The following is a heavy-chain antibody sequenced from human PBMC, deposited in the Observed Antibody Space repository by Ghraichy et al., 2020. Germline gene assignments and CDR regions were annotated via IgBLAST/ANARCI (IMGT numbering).Heavy chain of an antibody. CDR2: ISWNSGSI. CDR3: AKDKGYCTNGVCYTSYYYYGMDV. V-gene: IGHV3-9*01. J-gene: IGHJ6*02. D-gene: IGHD2-8*01. Sequence: GGSLRLSCAASGFTFDDYAMHWVRQAPGKGLEWVSGISWNSGSIGYADSVKGRFTISRDNAKNSLYLQMNSLRAEDTALYYCAKDKGYCTNGVCYTSYYYYGMDVWGQGTTVTVSS. CDR1: GFTFDDYA.